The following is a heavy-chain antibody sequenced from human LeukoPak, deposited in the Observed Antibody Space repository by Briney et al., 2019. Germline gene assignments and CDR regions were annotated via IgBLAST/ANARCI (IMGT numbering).Heavy chain of an antibody. CDR3: ARASEARGVISHLPDFDY. CDR1: GFTFSSYG. D-gene: IGHD3-10*01. CDR2: IRYDGSNK. V-gene: IGHV3-30*02. J-gene: IGHJ4*02. Sequence: GGSLRLSCAASGFTFSSYGMHWVRQAPGKGLEWVAFIRYDGSNKYYADSVKGRFTISRENAKNSLYLQMNSLRAGDTAVYYCARASEARGVISHLPDFDYWGQGTLVTVSS.